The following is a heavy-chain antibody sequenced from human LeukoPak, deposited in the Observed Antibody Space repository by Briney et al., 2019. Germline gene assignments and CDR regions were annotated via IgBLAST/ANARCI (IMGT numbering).Heavy chain of an antibody. CDR2: ISGCGGST. CDR1: GFTFSSYG. Sequence: GGSLRLSCTASGFTFSSYGMSWVRRAPGKGLEWISSISGCGGSTYYADYVKGRFAISRDTSTNTLYLQMKTLTFEDTAVYYCAKDRCSRTSCRNLFDPWGQGILVTVSS. CDR3: AKDRCSRTSCRNLFDP. V-gene: IGHV3-23*01. J-gene: IGHJ5*02. D-gene: IGHD2-2*01.